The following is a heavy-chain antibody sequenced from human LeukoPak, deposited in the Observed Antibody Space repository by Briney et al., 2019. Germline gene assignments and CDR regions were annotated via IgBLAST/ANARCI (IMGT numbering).Heavy chain of an antibody. CDR2: IKQDGSEK. CDR1: GLILSNNS. CDR3: VRNRYNLDV. V-gene: IGHV3-7*01. D-gene: IGHD1-1*01. Sequence: GGSLRLSCAVSGLILSNNSMTWVRQAPGKGLEWVASIKQDGSEKYCVDSVKGRFTISRDNAKNSLYLEMNSLRAEDTALYYCVRNRYNLDVWGQGTTVTVSS. J-gene: IGHJ6*02.